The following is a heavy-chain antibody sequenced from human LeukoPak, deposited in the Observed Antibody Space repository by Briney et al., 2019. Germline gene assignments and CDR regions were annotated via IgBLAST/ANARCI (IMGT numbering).Heavy chain of an antibody. J-gene: IGHJ5*02. V-gene: IGHV4-39*01. CDR3: ARHRGYCGGSECFFSWFDP. Sequence: PSETLSLTCTVSGGSTSSTSYYWGWIRQPPGKGLEWIGTIYYSGSTYYNPSLRSRVTISVDPSKNQFSLKLSSVTAADTAVYYCARHRGYCGGSECFFSWFDPWGQGTLVTVSS. CDR1: GGSTSSTSYY. D-gene: IGHD2-15*01. CDR2: IYYSGST.